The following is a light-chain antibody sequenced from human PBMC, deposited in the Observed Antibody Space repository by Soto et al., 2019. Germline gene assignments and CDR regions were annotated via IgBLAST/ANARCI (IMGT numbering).Light chain of an antibody. CDR2: GNS. CDR3: QSYDGSGSGV. V-gene: IGLV1-40*01. CDR1: SSNIGAGYD. Sequence: QSVLTQPPSVSGAPGQRVTISCTGSSSNIGAGYDVHWYQQLPGTAPKLLIYGNSNRPSGVPDRFSGSKSGTSASLAITGLQAEDEADYYCQSYDGSGSGVFGGGTKLAAL. J-gene: IGLJ3*02.